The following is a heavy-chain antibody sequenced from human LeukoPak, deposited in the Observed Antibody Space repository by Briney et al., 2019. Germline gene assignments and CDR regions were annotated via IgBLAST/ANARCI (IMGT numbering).Heavy chain of an antibody. CDR1: GYSISSGYY. Sequence: PSETLSLTCAVSGYSISSGYYWGWIRQPPGKGLEWIGSIYHSGSTYYNPSLKSRVTISVDTSKNQFSLKPSSVTAADTAVYYCARQAPNPPPNWFDPWGQGTLVTVSS. CDR2: IYHSGST. J-gene: IGHJ5*02. V-gene: IGHV4-38-2*01. CDR3: ARQAPNPPPNWFDP.